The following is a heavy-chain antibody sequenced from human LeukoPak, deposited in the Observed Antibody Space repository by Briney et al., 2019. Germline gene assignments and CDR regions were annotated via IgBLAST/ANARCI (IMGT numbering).Heavy chain of an antibody. J-gene: IGHJ4*02. D-gene: IGHD3-3*01. V-gene: IGHV3-21*01. CDR3: AREPFWSGYYSNLHFDY. CDR2: ISSSSKYI. CDR1: TFTFSDYG. Sequence: GGSLRLSCIGSTFTFSDYGMHWVRQAPGKGLEWVSSISSSSKYIYYADSVKGRFTISRDNAKNSLYLQMNSLRAEDTAVYYCAREPFWSGYYSNLHFDYWGQGTLVTVSS.